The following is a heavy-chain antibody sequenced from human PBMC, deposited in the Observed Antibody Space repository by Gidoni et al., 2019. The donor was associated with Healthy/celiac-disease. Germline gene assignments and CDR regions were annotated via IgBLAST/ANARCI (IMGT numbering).Heavy chain of an antibody. CDR1: GFPFSDYY. J-gene: IGHJ4*02. CDR3: ARDMSSLRYVDWSTPYYFDY. D-gene: IGHD3-9*01. CDR2: ISSRSSYT. Sequence: QVQLVESGGGLVKPGGSLRLSCAAAGFPFSDYYMSWIRQAPGKGLEWVSYISSRSSYTNYADSVKGRFTISRENAKNSLYLQMNSLRAEDTAVYYCARDMSSLRYVDWSTPYYFDYWGQGTLVTVSS. V-gene: IGHV3-11*05.